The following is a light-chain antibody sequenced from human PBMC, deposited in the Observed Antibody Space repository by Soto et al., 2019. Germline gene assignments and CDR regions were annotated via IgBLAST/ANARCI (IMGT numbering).Light chain of an antibody. CDR2: GAS. J-gene: IGKJ1*01. CDR3: QQYNNWPAT. V-gene: IGKV3-15*01. Sequence: EIVMTQSPATLSVSPGERATLSCRASQSVSSNLALYQQKPGQAPRLLIYGASTRATGIPARFSGSGSGTELTLTIISLQSDEFSVYYCQQYNNWPATFGQGTKVEIK. CDR1: QSVSSN.